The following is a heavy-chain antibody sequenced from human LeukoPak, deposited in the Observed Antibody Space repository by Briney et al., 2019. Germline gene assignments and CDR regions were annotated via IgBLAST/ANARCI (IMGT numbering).Heavy chain of an antibody. J-gene: IGHJ4*02. CDR2: ISGSGGST. CDR3: AKTQDVLLFDRPPHPFDY. V-gene: IGHV3-23*01. D-gene: IGHD3-10*01. CDR1: GFTFSSYA. Sequence: GGSLRLSCAASGFTFSSYAMSWVRQAPGKGLEWASAISGSGGSTYYADSVKGRFTISRDNSKNTLYLQMNSLRAEDTAVYYCAKTQDVLLFDRPPHPFDYWGQGTLVTVSS.